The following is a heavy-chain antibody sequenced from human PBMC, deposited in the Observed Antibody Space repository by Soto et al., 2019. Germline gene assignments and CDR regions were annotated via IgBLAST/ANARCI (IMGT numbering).Heavy chain of an antibody. J-gene: IGHJ3*01. CDR1: GFNFRNYG. CDR2: IGIGSSTK. V-gene: IGHV3-48*01. Sequence: GGSLRLSWAASGFNFRNYGMNWVRQAPGKGLERVSYIGIGSSTKYYADSVKGRFTISRDNAKNSLYLQMNSLRAEDTAVYYCASDQLYYNDISGRPLNAFDVWGQGTMVTVSS. CDR3: ASDQLYYNDISGRPLNAFDV. D-gene: IGHD3-22*01.